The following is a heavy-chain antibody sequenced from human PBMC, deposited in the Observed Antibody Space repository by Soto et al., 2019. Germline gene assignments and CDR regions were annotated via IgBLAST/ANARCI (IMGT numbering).Heavy chain of an antibody. D-gene: IGHD2-15*01. J-gene: IGHJ5*02. CDR1: GYTFTSYA. V-gene: IGHV1-3*01. Sequence: GASVKVSCKASGYTFTSYAMHWVRQAPGQRLEWMGWINAGNGNTKYSQKFQGRVTITRDTSASTAYMELSSLRSEDTAVYYCGRYHEPGNCNRGNSYFDPWGQGTLVTVSS. CDR2: INAGNGNT. CDR3: GRYHEPGNCNRGNSYFDP.